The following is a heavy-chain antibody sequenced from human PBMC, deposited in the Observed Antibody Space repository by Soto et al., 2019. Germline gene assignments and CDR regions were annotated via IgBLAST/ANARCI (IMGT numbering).Heavy chain of an antibody. J-gene: IGHJ1*01. V-gene: IGHV3-30-3*01. D-gene: IGHD2-15*01. CDR1: GFTFSSYA. Sequence: GGSLRLSCAASGFTFSSYAMHWVRQAPGKGLEWVAVISYDGSNKYYADSVKGRFTISRDNSKNTLYLQMNSLRAEDTAVYYCARWSGIVVVVAATEYFQQWGQGTLVTVSS. CDR3: ARWSGIVVVVAATEYFQQ. CDR2: ISYDGSNK.